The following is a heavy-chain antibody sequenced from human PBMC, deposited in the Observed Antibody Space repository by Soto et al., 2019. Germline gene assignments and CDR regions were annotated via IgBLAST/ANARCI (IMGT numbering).Heavy chain of an antibody. CDR3: ASPGYCSGGSCSGVDY. J-gene: IGHJ4*02. V-gene: IGHV1-69*02. D-gene: IGHD2-15*01. CDR2: IIPILGIA. Sequence: QVQLVQSGAEVKKPGSSVKVSCKASGGTFSSYTISWVRLAPGQGLEWMGRIIPILGIANYAQKFQGRVTITADKSTSTAYMELSSLRSEDTAVYYCASPGYCSGGSCSGVDYWGQGTLVTVSS. CDR1: GGTFSSYT.